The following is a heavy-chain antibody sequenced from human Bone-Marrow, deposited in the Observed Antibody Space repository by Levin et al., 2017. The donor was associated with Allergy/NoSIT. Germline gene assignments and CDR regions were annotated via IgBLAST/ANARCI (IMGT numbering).Heavy chain of an antibody. D-gene: IGHD1-26*01. Sequence: GGSLRLSCAASGFTFSSYGMHWVRQAPGKGLEWVAVISYDGRNKYYADSVKGRFTISRDNSKNTLYLQMNSLRAEDTAVYYCAKEVESYHDAFDSWGQGTMVTVSS. CDR3: AKEVESYHDAFDS. CDR1: GFTFSSYG. J-gene: IGHJ3*02. CDR2: ISYDGRNK. V-gene: IGHV3-30*18.